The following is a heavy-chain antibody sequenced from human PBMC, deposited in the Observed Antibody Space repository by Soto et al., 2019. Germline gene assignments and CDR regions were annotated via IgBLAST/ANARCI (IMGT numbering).Heavy chain of an antibody. D-gene: IGHD5-12*01. CDR3: ARGPQWLRSDNWFYP. CDR2: IHNSGAS. J-gene: IGHJ5*02. CDR1: GASVSGYY. Sequence: QVQLQETGPGLVKPSETLSLTCTVSGASVSGYYWSWIRQTPGKGLEWIGNIHNSGASKYNPSLKSRVTISLDTSKNEFSLKLGSVTTADTAVYYCARGPQWLRSDNWFYPWGQGNLVTVSS. V-gene: IGHV4-59*02.